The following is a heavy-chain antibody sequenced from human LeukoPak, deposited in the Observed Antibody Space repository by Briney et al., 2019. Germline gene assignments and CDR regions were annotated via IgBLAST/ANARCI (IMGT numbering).Heavy chain of an antibody. CDR1: GGTFSSYA. CDR2: IIPIFGTA. Sequence: SVKVSCKASGGTFSSYAISWVRQAPGQGLEWMGRIIPIFGTANYAQKFQGRVTITTDESTSTAYMELSSLRPEDTAVYYCARDNWNGGFDPWGPGTLVTVSS. V-gene: IGHV1-69*05. J-gene: IGHJ5*02. CDR3: ARDNWNGGFDP. D-gene: IGHD1-20*01.